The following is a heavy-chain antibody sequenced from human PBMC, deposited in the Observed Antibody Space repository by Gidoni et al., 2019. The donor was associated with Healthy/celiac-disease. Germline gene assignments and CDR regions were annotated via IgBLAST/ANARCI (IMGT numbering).Heavy chain of an antibody. CDR2: ISGSGGST. V-gene: IGHV3-23*01. CDR3: AKDREWLAPYYFDY. Sequence: EVQLLASGGGLVQPGGSLSLSCAASGFPFSSYAMSWVRQAPGKGLEWVSAISGSGGSTYYADAVKGRFTISRDNAKNTLYLQMNSLRAEDTAVYYCAKDREWLAPYYFDYWGQGTLVTVSA. J-gene: IGHJ4*02. D-gene: IGHD6-19*01. CDR1: GFPFSSYA.